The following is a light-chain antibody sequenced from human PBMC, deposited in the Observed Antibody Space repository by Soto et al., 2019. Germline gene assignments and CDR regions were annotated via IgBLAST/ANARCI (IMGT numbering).Light chain of an antibody. CDR2: DAS. Sequence: DIQMTQSPSTLSASVGDRVTITCRASQSISSWLAWYKQKPGKAPKLLIYDASSLESGVPSRFSGSGSGTEFTLAISSLQSDDFATYYCQQYNSYPRTFGQWTKVEIK. V-gene: IGKV1-5*01. CDR3: QQYNSYPRT. J-gene: IGKJ1*01. CDR1: QSISSW.